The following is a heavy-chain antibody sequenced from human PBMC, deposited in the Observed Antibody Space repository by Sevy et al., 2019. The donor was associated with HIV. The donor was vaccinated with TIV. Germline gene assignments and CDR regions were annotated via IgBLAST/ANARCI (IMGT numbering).Heavy chain of an antibody. D-gene: IGHD4-17*01. CDR3: AEGHYGDYYDI. J-gene: IGHJ3*02. V-gene: IGHV4-39*01. CDR1: GGSISSSSYY. Sequence: KQSQTLSLTCTVSGGSISSSSYYWGWIRQPPGKGREWLGSIYYSGSTYYNPSLKSRVTISVDTSKNQFSLKLSSVTAADTAVYYCAEGHYGDYYDIWGQGTMVTVSS. CDR2: IYYSGST.